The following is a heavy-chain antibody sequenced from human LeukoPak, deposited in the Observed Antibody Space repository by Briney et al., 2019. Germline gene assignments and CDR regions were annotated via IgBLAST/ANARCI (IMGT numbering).Heavy chain of an antibody. Sequence: SETLSLTCAIYGGSFSGYYWSWIRQPPGKGLELIGEINHSGSTNYNPSLKSRVTISVDTSKNQFSLKLSSVTAADTAVYYCARGRVYYYCYYYMDVWGKGTTVTVSS. D-gene: IGHD2-8*01. CDR3: ARGRVYYYCYYYMDV. V-gene: IGHV4-34*01. CDR1: GGSFSGYY. J-gene: IGHJ6*03. CDR2: INHSGST.